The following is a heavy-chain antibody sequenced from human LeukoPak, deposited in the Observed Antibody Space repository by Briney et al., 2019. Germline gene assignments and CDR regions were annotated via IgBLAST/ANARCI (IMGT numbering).Heavy chain of an antibody. CDR1: GYTFTGYY. CDR2: INSNSGGT. J-gene: IGHJ4*02. Sequence: ASVKVSCKASGYTFTGYYMHWVRQAPGQGLEWMGWINSNSGGTNYAQKFQGRVTMTRDTSISTAYMELSRLRSDDTAVYYCARPQYSSSWYFYFDYWGQGTLVTVSS. V-gene: IGHV1-2*02. CDR3: ARPQYSSSWYFYFDY. D-gene: IGHD6-13*01.